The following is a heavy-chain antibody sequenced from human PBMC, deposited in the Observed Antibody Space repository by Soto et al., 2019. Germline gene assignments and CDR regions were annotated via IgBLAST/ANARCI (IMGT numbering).Heavy chain of an antibody. CDR3: AKGATIFDF. Sequence: PGGSLRLSCAASGFTFSSYSITWVRQAPGKGLEWVSVISGSGGGTYYADSVKGRFTISGDNSKNTVYLQMNSLRAEDTAVYYCAKGATIFDFWGQGTLVTVSS. J-gene: IGHJ4*02. CDR1: GFTFSSYS. CDR2: ISGSGGGT. D-gene: IGHD5-12*01. V-gene: IGHV3-23*01.